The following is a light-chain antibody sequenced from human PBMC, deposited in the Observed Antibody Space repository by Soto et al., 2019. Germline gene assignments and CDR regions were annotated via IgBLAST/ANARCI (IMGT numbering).Light chain of an antibody. J-gene: IGLJ3*02. CDR1: SSDAGNYNF. CDR3: CSYAGSSTFWV. CDR2: EDS. Sequence: QSALTQPASVSGSPGQSITISCTGTSSDAGNYNFVSWYQQHPGKAPKVIIYEDSRRPSGVSNRISGSKSGNTASLTISGLQAEDEADYYCCSYAGSSTFWVFGGGTKLTVL. V-gene: IGLV2-23*01.